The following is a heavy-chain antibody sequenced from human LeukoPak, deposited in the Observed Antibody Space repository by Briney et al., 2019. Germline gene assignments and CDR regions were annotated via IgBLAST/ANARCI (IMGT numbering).Heavy chain of an antibody. CDR1: GFTFSSYA. D-gene: IGHD2-2*01. CDR3: VKDKDCSSTSCYGLFDY. V-gene: IGHV3-64D*06. J-gene: IGHJ4*02. CDR2: ISSNGGST. Sequence: PGGSLRLSCSASGFTFSSYAMHWVRQAPGKGLEYVPAISSNGGSTYYADSVKGRFTISRDNSKNTLYLQMSSLRAEDTAEYYCVKDKDCSSTSCYGLFDYWGQGTLVTVSS.